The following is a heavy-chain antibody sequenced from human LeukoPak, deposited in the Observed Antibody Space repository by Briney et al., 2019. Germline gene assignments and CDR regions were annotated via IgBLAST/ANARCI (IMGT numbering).Heavy chain of an antibody. V-gene: IGHV4-59*12. D-gene: IGHD6-13*01. J-gene: IGHJ1*01. CDR3: ARAGGSSWYAEYFQH. Sequence: SETLSLTCTVSGGSISTYYWSWIRQSPGKGLEWIGYIYYDGSTNYNPSLKSRVTISLDMSKNQFSLKLSSVTAADTAVYYCARAGGSSWYAEYFQHWGQGTLVTVSS. CDR2: IYYDGST. CDR1: GGSISTYY.